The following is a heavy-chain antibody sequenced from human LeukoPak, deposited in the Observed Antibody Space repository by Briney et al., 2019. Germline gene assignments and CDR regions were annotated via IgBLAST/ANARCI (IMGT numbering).Heavy chain of an antibody. Sequence: GAALEICCKGSGTFSTSDWICWVRALPEKGQEWMGIIYPGDSDTRYSPSFQGQVTISADKSTSTAYLQWSCLKASNTAMYYCARQDPLYDFWSGNQGLYYFDYWGQGTLVTVSS. CDR1: GTFSTSDW. D-gene: IGHD3-3*01. CDR2: IYPGDSDT. J-gene: IGHJ4*02. V-gene: IGHV5-51*01. CDR3: ARQDPLYDFWSGNQGLYYFDY.